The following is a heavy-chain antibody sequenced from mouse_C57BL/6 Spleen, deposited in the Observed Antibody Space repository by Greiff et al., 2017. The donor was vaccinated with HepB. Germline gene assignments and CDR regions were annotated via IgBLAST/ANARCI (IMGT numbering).Heavy chain of an antibody. CDR2: INPSNGGT. CDR3: ARGDYYGRGFFDY. D-gene: IGHD1-1*01. Sequence: QVQLQQPGTELVKPGASVKLSCKASGYTFTSYWMHWVKQRPGQGLEWIGNINPSNGGTTYNEKFKSKATLTVDKSSSTAYMQLSSLTSEDSAVYYCARGDYYGRGFFDYWGQGTTLTVSS. CDR1: GYTFTSYW. J-gene: IGHJ2*01. V-gene: IGHV1-53*01.